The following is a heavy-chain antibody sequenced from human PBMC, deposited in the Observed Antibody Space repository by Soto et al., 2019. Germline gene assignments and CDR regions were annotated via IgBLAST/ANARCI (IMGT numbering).Heavy chain of an antibody. CDR1: GGSFSGYY. D-gene: IGHD3-22*01. CDR2: INHSGST. Sequence: QVQLQQWGAGLLKPSETLSLTCEVYGGSFSGYYWSWIRQPPGKGLEWIGEINHSGSTNYNPSLKSRVTISVDTSKNQFSLKLSSVTAADTAVYYCASRGDSSGYYTHNWFDPWGQGTLVTVSS. V-gene: IGHV4-34*01. J-gene: IGHJ5*02. CDR3: ASRGDSSGYYTHNWFDP.